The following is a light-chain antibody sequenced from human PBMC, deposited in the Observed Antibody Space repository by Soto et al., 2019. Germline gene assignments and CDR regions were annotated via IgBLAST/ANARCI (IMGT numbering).Light chain of an antibody. Sequence: EIVLTQSPATLSLSPGERATLYCRASQSVSSYLAWYQQKPGQAPRLLIYDAFNRATGIPARFSGSGSGTDFTLTISSLEPEDFAVYYCQQRSNWPPRITFGQGTRLEIK. CDR1: QSVSSY. CDR2: DAF. J-gene: IGKJ5*01. V-gene: IGKV3-11*01. CDR3: QQRSNWPPRIT.